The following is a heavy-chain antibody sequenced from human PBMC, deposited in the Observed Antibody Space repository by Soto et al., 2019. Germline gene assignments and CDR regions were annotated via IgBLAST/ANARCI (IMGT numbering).Heavy chain of an antibody. CDR2: ISSSSSYT. CDR3: ARDGPILTGYFQFDY. V-gene: IGHV3-11*05. Sequence: PGGSLRLSCAASGFTFSDYYMSWIRQAPGKGLEWVSYISSSSSYTNYADSVKGRFTISRDNAKNSLYLQMNSLRAEDTAVYYCARDGPILTGYFQFDYWGQGTLVTVSS. D-gene: IGHD3-9*01. CDR1: GFTFSDYY. J-gene: IGHJ4*02.